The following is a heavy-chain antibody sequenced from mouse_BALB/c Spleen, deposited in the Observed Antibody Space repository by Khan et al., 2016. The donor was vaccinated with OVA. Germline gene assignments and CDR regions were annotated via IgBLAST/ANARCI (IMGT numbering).Heavy chain of an antibody. Sequence: EVQLQESGGGLVQPGGSLKLSCAASGFTFSSYTMSWVRQTPEKRLEWVAFISNGGGSTYYPDTVKGRFTISRDNAMNTLYLQMSSLKSEDTAMYYCASPGYGCYHYAMDYGGQGTSVTVSA. CDR1: GFTFSSYT. D-gene: IGHD2-14*01. CDR3: ASPGYGCYHYAMDY. J-gene: IGHJ4*01. V-gene: IGHV5-12-2*01. CDR2: ISNGGGST.